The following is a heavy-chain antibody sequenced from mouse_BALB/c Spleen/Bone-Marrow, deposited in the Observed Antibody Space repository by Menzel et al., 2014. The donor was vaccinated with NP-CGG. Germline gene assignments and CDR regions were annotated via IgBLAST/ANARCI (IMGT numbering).Heavy chain of an antibody. D-gene: IGHD2-1*01. Sequence: DLVKPGASVKLSCKASGYTFTSYWINWIKQRPGQGLEWIGRIAPGSGSTYYNEMFKGKATLTVDTSSSTAYIQLSSLSSEDSAVYFCARFPSYYGNYGAMDYWGQGAPVTVSS. CDR1: GYTFTSYW. CDR2: IAPGSGST. J-gene: IGHJ4*01. V-gene: IGHV1S41*01. CDR3: ARFPSYYGNYGAMDY.